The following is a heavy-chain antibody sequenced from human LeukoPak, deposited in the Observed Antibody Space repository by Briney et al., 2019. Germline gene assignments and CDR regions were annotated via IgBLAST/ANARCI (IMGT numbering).Heavy chain of an antibody. D-gene: IGHD2-2*01. CDR3: VRYAPVDH. Sequence: GGSLRLSCAASGFTFSDFYMSWFRQVPGKGLEAVAYISRGSGSTRYYTDSARGRFTISRDNGENAVYLQMNSLRTDDTAVYYCVRYAPVDHWGRGALVTVSS. CDR1: GFTFSDFY. V-gene: IGHV3-11*01. J-gene: IGHJ4*02. CDR2: ISRGSGSTR.